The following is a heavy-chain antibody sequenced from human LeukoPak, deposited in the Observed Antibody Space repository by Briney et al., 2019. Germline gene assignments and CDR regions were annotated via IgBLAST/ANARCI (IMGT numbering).Heavy chain of an antibody. CDR1: GFTFSSSW. CDR3: ARGVAGTLDY. J-gene: IGHJ4*02. V-gene: IGHV3-74*01. D-gene: IGHD6-19*01. Sequence: GGSLRLSCAASGFTFSSSWMHWVRQVPGKGLVWVSRLNSDGSSINYADSMKGRFTISRDNAENTLYLQMNSLRVEDTAVYYCARGVAGTLDYWGQGTLVTVSS. CDR2: LNSDGSSI.